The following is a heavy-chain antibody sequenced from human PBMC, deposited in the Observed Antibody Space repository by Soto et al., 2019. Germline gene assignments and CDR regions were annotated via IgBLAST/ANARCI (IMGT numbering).Heavy chain of an antibody. CDR1: GFTFSSYA. D-gene: IGHD6-19*01. V-gene: IGHV3-23*01. CDR2: IRGCGGST. CDR3: ARRSSGWYFDY. J-gene: IGHJ4*02. Sequence: EVQLLESGGGLVQPGGSLRLSCAASGFTFSSYAMNWVRQAPGKGLGWVAVIRGCGGSTYYADSVKGRFTISRDNSKNTLYLQMNSLRAEDTAVYYCARRSSGWYFDYCGQRTLVTLSS.